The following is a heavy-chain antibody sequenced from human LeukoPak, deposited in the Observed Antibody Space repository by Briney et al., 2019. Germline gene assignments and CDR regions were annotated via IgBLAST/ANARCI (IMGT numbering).Heavy chain of an antibody. CDR3: ARVSDFDYLPHY. D-gene: IGHD3-9*01. CDR1: GFTFSSYW. V-gene: IGHV3-74*01. CDR2: INTDGSSA. J-gene: IGHJ4*02. Sequence: GGCLRLSCAASGFTFSSYWMHWVRQAPGKGLVWVSRINTDGSSASYADSVKGRFTISRDNAKNRLYLQMNSLRAEDTAVYYCARVSDFDYLPHYWGQGTLVTVSS.